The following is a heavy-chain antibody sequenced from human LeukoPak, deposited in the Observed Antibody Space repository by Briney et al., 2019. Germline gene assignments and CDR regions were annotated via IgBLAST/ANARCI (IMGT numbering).Heavy chain of an antibody. D-gene: IGHD3-10*01. V-gene: IGHV3-30*02. CDR1: GFTFSSYG. J-gene: IGHJ4*02. CDR2: IRCDGSNK. Sequence: GGSLRLSCAASGFTFSSYGMHWVRQAPGKGLEWVAFIRCDGSNKYYADSVKGRFTISRDNSKNTLYLQMNSLRAEDTAVYYCAKDQNGSGSRPIPHVDYWGQGTLVTVSS. CDR3: AKDQNGSGSRPIPHVDY.